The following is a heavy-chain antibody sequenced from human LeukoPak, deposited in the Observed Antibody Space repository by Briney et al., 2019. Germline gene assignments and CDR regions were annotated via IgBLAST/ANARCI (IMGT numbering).Heavy chain of an antibody. CDR2: IYHSGST. V-gene: IGHV4-38-2*02. J-gene: IGHJ3*02. CDR3: ATVVVAAHDAFGI. Sequence: PSETLSLTCTVSGYSISSGYYWGWIRQPPGKGLEWIGSIYHSGSTYYNPSLKSRVTISVDTSKNQFSLKLSSVTAADTAVYYCATVVVAAHDAFGIWGQGTMVTVSS. D-gene: IGHD2-15*01. CDR1: GYSISSGYY.